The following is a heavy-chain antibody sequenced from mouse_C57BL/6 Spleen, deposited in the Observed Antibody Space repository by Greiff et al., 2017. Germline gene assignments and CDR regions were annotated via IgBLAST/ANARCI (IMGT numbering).Heavy chain of an antibody. D-gene: IGHD1-1*01. Sequence: VQLQQSGPELVKPGASVQIPCKASGYTFTDYNMDWVKQSPGKSLAWIGDINPNNGGTIYNQKFKGKATLTVDKSSSTAYMELRSLTSEDTAVYYCARRPYYCGSSYFDYWGQGTTLTVAS. V-gene: IGHV1-18*01. CDR1: GYTFTDYN. CDR3: ARRPYYCGSSYFDY. CDR2: INPNNGGT. J-gene: IGHJ2*01.